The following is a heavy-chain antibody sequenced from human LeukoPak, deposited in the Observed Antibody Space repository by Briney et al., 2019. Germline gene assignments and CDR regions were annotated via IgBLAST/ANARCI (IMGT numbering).Heavy chain of an antibody. Sequence: SETLSLTCAVSGASISSYYWSWVRQPAGKGLEWIGRIYTSGSTNYNPSLKSRVTMSVDTSKHQFSLKLSSVTAADTAVYYCARGLEVRARVGYHYYMDVWGKGTTVTVSS. V-gene: IGHV4-4*07. J-gene: IGHJ6*03. CDR3: ARGLEVRARVGYHYYMDV. D-gene: IGHD1-26*01. CDR2: IYTSGST. CDR1: GASISSYY.